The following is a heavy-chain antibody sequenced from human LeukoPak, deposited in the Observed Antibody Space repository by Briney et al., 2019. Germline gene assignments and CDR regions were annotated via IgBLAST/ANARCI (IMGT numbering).Heavy chain of an antibody. J-gene: IGHJ4*02. CDR2: IKGGGSDT. Sequence: GGSLRLSCAASGFTFSGHYMHWVRQAPGKGLVWVSHIKGGGSDTRYADSVEGRFIISRDNAKNTLYLQMNSLRAEDTRVYFCARDHRWSYDYWGQGTLVTVSS. D-gene: IGHD1-26*01. V-gene: IGHV3-74*01. CDR3: ARDHRWSYDY. CDR1: GFTFSGHY.